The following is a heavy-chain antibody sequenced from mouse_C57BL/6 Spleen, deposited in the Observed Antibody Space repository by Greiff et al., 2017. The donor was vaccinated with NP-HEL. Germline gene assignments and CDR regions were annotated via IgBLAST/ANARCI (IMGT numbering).Heavy chain of an antibody. V-gene: IGHV5-4*03. CDR2: ISDGGSYT. J-gene: IGHJ4*01. Sequence: EVNLVESGGGLVKPGGSLKLSCAASGFTFSSYAMSWVRQTPEKRLEWVATISDGGSYTYYPDNVKGRFTISRDNAKNNLYLQMSHLKSEDTAMYYCARGGGWLLRRDAMDYWGQGTSVTVSS. D-gene: IGHD2-3*01. CDR3: ARGGGWLLRRDAMDY. CDR1: GFTFSSYA.